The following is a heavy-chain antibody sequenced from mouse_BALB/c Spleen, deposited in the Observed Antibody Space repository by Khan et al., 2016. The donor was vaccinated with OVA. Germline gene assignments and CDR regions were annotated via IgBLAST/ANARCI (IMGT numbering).Heavy chain of an antibody. CDR3: ARAYYRYDGYYAMDY. CDR1: GFSLSRYN. V-gene: IGHV2-6-4*01. CDR2: IWGGGGT. J-gene: IGHJ4*01. D-gene: IGHD2-14*01. Sequence: VQLQESGPGLVAPSQSLSITCTVSGFSLSRYNIHWVRQPPGKGLEWLGMIWGGGGTDYNSTLKIRLSISKDNSKSQVFLKMNSLQTDGTAMYYCARAYYRYDGYYAMDYWGQGTSVTVSS.